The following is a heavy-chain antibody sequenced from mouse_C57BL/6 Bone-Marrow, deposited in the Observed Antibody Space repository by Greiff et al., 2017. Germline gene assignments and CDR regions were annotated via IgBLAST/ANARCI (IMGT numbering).Heavy chain of an antibody. V-gene: IGHV1-69*01. CDR3: AVYYDYDEDFDY. J-gene: IGHJ2*01. CDR2: IDPSDSSP. Sequence: QVQLQQPGAELVMPGASVKLSCKASGYTFTSYWMHWVKQRPGQGLEWIGEIDPSDSSPNYNQKFKGKSTLTVDKSSSTAYMQLSSLTSEDSAVYYCAVYYDYDEDFDYWGQGTTLTVSS. CDR1: GYTFTSYW. D-gene: IGHD2-4*01.